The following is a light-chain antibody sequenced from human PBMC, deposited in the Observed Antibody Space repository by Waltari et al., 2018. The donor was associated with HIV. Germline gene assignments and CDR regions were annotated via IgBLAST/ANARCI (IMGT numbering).Light chain of an antibody. V-gene: IGKV3-15*01. CDR3: QQRSNWPPWT. J-gene: IGKJ1*01. CDR1: QSVSRN. Sequence: EVVMTQSPATLSVSPGERAALACRASQSVSRNLAWYQQKPGQPPRLLIYAASTRASGVPVRISGTGSGTEFTLTISSLEPEDFAVYFCQQRSNWPPWTFGQGTKVEIK. CDR2: AAS.